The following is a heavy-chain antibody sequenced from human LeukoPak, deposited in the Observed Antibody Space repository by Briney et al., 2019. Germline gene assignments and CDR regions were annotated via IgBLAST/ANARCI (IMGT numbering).Heavy chain of an antibody. J-gene: IGHJ6*03. Sequence: ASVKVSCKASGYTFTGYYMHWVRQAPGQRLEWMGWINPNSGGTNYAQKFQGRVTMTRDTSISTAYMELSRLRSDDTAVYYCARSATVTMGYMDVWGKGTTVTVSS. D-gene: IGHD4-17*01. V-gene: IGHV1-2*02. CDR1: GYTFTGYY. CDR2: INPNSGGT. CDR3: ARSATVTMGYMDV.